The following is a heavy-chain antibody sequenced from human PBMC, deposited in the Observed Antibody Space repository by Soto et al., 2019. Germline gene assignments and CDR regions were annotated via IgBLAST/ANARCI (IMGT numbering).Heavy chain of an antibody. Sequence: SETLSLTCTVSGGSISSSSYYWGWIRQPPGKGLEWIGSIYYSGSTYYNPSLKSRVTISVDTSKNQFSLKLSSVTAADTAVYYCARQRGYSGYGGDYFDYWGQGTPVT. J-gene: IGHJ4*02. CDR2: IYYSGST. CDR3: ARQRGYSGYGGDYFDY. D-gene: IGHD5-12*01. CDR1: GGSISSSSYY. V-gene: IGHV4-39*01.